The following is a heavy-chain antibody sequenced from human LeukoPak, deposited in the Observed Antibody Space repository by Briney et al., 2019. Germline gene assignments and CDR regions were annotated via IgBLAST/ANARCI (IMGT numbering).Heavy chain of an antibody. CDR3: ARQIWRYYDSSSYFDY. D-gene: IGHD3-22*01. V-gene: IGHV4-39*01. CDR2: IYYSGST. Sequence: SETLSLTCTVSGGSISSTSYYWGWIRQPPGKGLEWIGNIYYSGSTYYNPSLKSRVTISVDTSKNQFSLKLSSVTAADTAVYYCARQIWRYYDSSSYFDYWGQGTLVTVSS. J-gene: IGHJ4*02. CDR1: GGSISSTSYY.